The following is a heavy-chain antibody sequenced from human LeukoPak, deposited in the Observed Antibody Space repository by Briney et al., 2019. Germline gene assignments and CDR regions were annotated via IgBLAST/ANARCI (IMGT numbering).Heavy chain of an antibody. CDR3: ARMYYDFWSGYTPYDP. D-gene: IGHD3-3*01. Sequence: NPSGGSTSYAQKFQGRVTMTRDTSTSTVYMELSSLRSEDTAVYYCARMYYDFWSGYTPYDPWGQGTLVTVSS. V-gene: IGHV1-46*01. CDR2: NPSGGST. J-gene: IGHJ5*02.